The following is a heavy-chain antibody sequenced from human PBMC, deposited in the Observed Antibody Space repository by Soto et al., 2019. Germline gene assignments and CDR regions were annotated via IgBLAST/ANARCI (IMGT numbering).Heavy chain of an antibody. CDR3: ARGHRSSGKIFDS. CDR1: GFTFSNAW. J-gene: IGHJ4*02. Sequence: EVQLVESGGGLVKPGGSVRLSCAASGFTFSNAWMSWVRQAPGKGLEWVGRIKSKSAGGTTEYDAPVKDRFTISRDDSKNTLYLQMNSLKIADTDVYYCARGHRSSGKIFDSWGQGTLVTVSS. D-gene: IGHD3-22*01. CDR2: IKSKSAGGTT. V-gene: IGHV3-15*01.